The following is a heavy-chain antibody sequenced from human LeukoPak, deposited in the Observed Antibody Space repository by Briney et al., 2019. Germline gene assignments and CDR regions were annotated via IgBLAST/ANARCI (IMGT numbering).Heavy chain of an antibody. J-gene: IGHJ4*02. D-gene: IGHD1-1*01. CDR2: VSYSGRT. CDR3: ARHERGAENLDY. V-gene: IGHV4-59*08. Sequence: PSETPSLTCTVSGASISNYYWRWIRQPPGEGLECIGYVSYSGRTNHNPSLKSRVTISADTSKNQFSLKWTSVTAADTVVYYGARHERGAENLDYWGQGTLVTVSS. CDR1: GASISNYY.